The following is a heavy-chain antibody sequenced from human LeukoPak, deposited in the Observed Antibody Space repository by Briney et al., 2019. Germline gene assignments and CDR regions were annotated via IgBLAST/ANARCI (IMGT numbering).Heavy chain of an antibody. CDR1: GGTFSSYA. CDR2: IIPIFGTA. Sequence: ASVKVSCKASGGTFSSYAISWVRQAPGQGLEWMGGIIPIFGTANYAQKFQGRVTITADESTSTAYMELSSLRSEDTAVYYCARESTFRLLRNVSDIWGQGTMVTVSS. V-gene: IGHV1-69*13. CDR3: ARESTFRLLRNVSDI. D-gene: IGHD5-12*01. J-gene: IGHJ3*02.